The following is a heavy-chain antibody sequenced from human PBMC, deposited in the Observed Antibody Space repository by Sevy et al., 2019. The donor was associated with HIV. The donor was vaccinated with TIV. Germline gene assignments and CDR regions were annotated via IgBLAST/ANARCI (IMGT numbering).Heavy chain of an antibody. V-gene: IGHV4-59*01. Sequence: SETLSLTCTVSGGSISRFYWSWIRQPPGKGLEWIADIYSTGRTNYNPSLKSRVIMSIDTSKNQFSLKLTSVTAADTATYYSAMVRVQAAGHFDYWGQGTLVTVSS. J-gene: IGHJ4*02. CDR2: IYSTGRT. D-gene: IGHD6-13*01. CDR3: AMVRVQAAGHFDY. CDR1: GGSISRFY.